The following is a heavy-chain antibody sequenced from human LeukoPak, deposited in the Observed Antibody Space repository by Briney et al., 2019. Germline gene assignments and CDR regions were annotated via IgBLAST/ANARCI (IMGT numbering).Heavy chain of an antibody. CDR3: AKDVGITMIVVVTYYFDY. Sequence: PGGSLRLSCAASEFTFSGYWMNWVRQAPGKGLEWVSAISGSGGSTYYADSVKGRFTISRDNSKNTLYLQMNSLRAEDTAVYYCAKDVGITMIVVVTYYFDYWGQGTLVTVSS. CDR2: ISGSGGST. D-gene: IGHD3-22*01. J-gene: IGHJ4*02. CDR1: EFTFSGYW. V-gene: IGHV3-23*01.